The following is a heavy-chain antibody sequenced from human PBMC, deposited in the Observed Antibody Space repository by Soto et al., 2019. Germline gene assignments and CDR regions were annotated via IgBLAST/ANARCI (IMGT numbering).Heavy chain of an antibody. V-gene: IGHV1-18*01. D-gene: IGHD4-17*01. CDR3: ARRHYGDYEFGFSYYFDY. CDR1: GYTFTSYG. CDR2: ISAYNGNT. J-gene: IGHJ4*02. Sequence: QVQLVQSGAEVKKPGASVKVSCKASGYTFTSYGISWVRQAPGQGLEWMGWISAYNGNTNYAQKLQGRVTMTTDTSTSTAYMELRSLRSDDTAVYYCARRHYGDYEFGFSYYFDYWGQGTLSPSPQ.